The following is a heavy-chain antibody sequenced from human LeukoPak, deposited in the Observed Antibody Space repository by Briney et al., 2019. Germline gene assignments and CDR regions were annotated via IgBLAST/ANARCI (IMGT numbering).Heavy chain of an antibody. Sequence: GGSLRLSCAASGFTFSSYWMSWVRQAPGKGLEWVANIKQDGSEKYYVDSVKGRFTISRDNAKNSLYLQTNSLRAEDTAVYYCAREQWLVLGYFDYWGQGTLVTVSS. D-gene: IGHD6-19*01. CDR1: GFTFSSYW. CDR3: AREQWLVLGYFDY. J-gene: IGHJ4*02. V-gene: IGHV3-7*01. CDR2: IKQDGSEK.